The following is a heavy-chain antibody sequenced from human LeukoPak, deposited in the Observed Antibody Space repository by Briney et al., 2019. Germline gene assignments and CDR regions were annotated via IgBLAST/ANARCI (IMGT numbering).Heavy chain of an antibody. CDR1: GGSISGSY. V-gene: IGHV4-59*12. Sequence: SETLSLTCTVSGGSISGSYWSWIRQSPGKGLEWIGYIFYSGSTNYNPSLKSRATMSVDTSKNQFSLKLSSVTAADTAVYYCARRLLGYCSGGSCYSGYFQHWGQGTLVTVSS. CDR3: ARRLLGYCSGGSCYSGYFQH. J-gene: IGHJ1*01. CDR2: IFYSGST. D-gene: IGHD2-15*01.